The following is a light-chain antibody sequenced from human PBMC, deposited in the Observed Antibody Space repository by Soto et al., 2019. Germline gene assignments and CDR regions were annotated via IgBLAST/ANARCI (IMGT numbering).Light chain of an antibody. CDR2: AAS. CDR3: QQGYSKWT. V-gene: IGKV1-39*01. J-gene: IGKJ1*01. Sequence: DIQMTQSPSSLSASVGDRVTITCRAKESVSSYVNWYQQKPGKAPKLLIYAASSLQSGVPARFSGSGSVTDFTLTISGLQPEDFANYYCQQGYSKWTFGQGTKVEIK. CDR1: ESVSSY.